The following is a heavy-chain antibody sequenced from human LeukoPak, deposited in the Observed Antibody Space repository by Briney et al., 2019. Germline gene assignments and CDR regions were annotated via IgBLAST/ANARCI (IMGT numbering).Heavy chain of an antibody. CDR1: GYTFTSYG. CDR3: ARGVPRGYTGYEGSDY. CDR2: ISAYNGNT. J-gene: IGHJ4*02. Sequence: ASVKVSCKASGYTFTSYGISWVRQAPGQGLEGMGWISAYNGNTNYAQNLQGRVTMTTDTSTSTAYMELRSLRSDDTAVYYCARGVPRGYTGYEGSDYWGQGTLVTVSS. V-gene: IGHV1-18*01. D-gene: IGHD5-12*01.